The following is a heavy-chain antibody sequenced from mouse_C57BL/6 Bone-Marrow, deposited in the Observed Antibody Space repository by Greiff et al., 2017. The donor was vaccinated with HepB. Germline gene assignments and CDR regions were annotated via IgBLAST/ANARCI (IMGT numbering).Heavy chain of an antibody. CDR3: ARGGFYYYGSSYGY. CDR2: IHPNSGST. CDR1: GYTFTSYW. Sequence: QVQLQQPGAELVKPGASVKLSCKASGYTFTSYWMHWVKQRPGQGLEWIGMIHPNSGSTNYNEKFKSKATLTVDKSSSTAYMQLSSLTSEDSAVYYCARGGFYYYGSSYGYWGQGTTLTVSS. D-gene: IGHD1-1*01. J-gene: IGHJ2*01. V-gene: IGHV1-64*01.